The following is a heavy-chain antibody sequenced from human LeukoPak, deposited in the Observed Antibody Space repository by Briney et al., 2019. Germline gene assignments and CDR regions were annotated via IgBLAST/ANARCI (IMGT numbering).Heavy chain of an antibody. CDR3: ARGRVNVLWFGELLH. V-gene: IGHV1-69*06. J-gene: IGHJ4*02. D-gene: IGHD3-10*01. CDR2: IIPIFGTA. Sequence: SVKVSCKASGGTFSSYAISWVRQAPGQGLEWMGGIIPIFGTANYAQKFQGRVTITADKSTSTAYMELSSLRSEDTAVYYCARGRVNVLWFGELLHWGQGTLVTVSS. CDR1: GGTFSSYA.